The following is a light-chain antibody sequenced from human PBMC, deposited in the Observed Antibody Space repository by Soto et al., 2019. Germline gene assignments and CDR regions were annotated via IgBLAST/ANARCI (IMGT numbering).Light chain of an antibody. CDR1: QSVSSSY. CDR2: GAS. Sequence: EIVLTQSPGTLSLSPGESPTLSCRASQSVSSSYLAWYQQKPGQAPRVLIYGASSRATGIPDRFSGSGSGTDFTLTISRLEPEDFEVYYCQQYGSSPFTFGQGTRLEI. J-gene: IGKJ5*01. CDR3: QQYGSSPFT. V-gene: IGKV3-20*01.